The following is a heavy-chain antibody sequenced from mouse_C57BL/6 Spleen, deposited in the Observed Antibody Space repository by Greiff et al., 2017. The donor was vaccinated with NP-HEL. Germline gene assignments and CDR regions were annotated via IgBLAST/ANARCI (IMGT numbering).Heavy chain of an antibody. D-gene: IGHD2-5*01. CDR3: ASPYSNYDWYFDV. V-gene: IGHV5-6*01. CDR1: GFTFSSYG. Sequence: EVNVVESGGDLVKPGGSLKLSCAASGFTFSSYGMSWVRQTPDKRLEWVATISSGGSYTYSPDSVKGRFTISRDNAKNTLYLQMSSLKSEDTAMYYGASPYSNYDWYFDVWGTGTTVTVSS. J-gene: IGHJ1*03. CDR2: ISSGGSYT.